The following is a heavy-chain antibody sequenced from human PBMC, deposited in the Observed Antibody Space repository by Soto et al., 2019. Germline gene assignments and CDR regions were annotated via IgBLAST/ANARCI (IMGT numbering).Heavy chain of an antibody. D-gene: IGHD5-18*01. CDR3: ARLLHGYSPVVDY. CDR1: GGTFSSYA. Sequence: QVQLVQSGAEVKKPGSSVKVSCKASGGTFSSYAISWVRQAPGQGREWMGGIIPIFGTANYAQKFQGRVTITADESTSTAYRELSSLRSEDTAVYYCARLLHGYSPVVDYWGQGTLVTVSS. V-gene: IGHV1-69*12. CDR2: IIPIFGTA. J-gene: IGHJ4*02.